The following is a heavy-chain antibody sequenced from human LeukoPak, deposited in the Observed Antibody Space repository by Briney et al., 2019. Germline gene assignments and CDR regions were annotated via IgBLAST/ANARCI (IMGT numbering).Heavy chain of an antibody. J-gene: IGHJ4*02. CDR3: ARVLLADGYKEMAVVGYSDY. D-gene: IGHD5-24*01. V-gene: IGHV3-11*04. CDR2: ISSRGSTI. Sequence: KSGGSLRLSCAASGFTFSEYYMRWIGQAPGKGLEWVSYISSRGSTIYYADSVKGRLTISREKEKNSLHLQMNSLRAEDTAVYYCARVLLADGYKEMAVVGYSDYWGQGTLVTVSS. CDR1: GFTFSEYY.